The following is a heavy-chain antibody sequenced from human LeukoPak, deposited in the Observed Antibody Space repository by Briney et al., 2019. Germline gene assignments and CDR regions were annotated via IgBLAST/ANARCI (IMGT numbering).Heavy chain of an antibody. CDR3: ARDTRWNAFDI. CDR2: IYYSGST. J-gene: IGHJ3*02. Sequence: SETLSLTCTVSGGSISSNYWSWFRQSPGKGLEWIGYIYYSGSTHYNPSLKSRVTISVDTSKKQFSLKVGSVTTADTAVYYCARDTRWNAFDISGQGTLVTVSS. V-gene: IGHV4-59*01. D-gene: IGHD4-23*01. CDR1: GGSISSNY.